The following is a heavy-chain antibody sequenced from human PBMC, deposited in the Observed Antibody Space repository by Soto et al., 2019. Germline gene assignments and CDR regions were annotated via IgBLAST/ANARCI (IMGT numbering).Heavy chain of an antibody. V-gene: IGHV4-30-2*01. D-gene: IGHD2-8*02. CDR3: ARDKITGIFDY. CDR1: GGSISSGGYS. J-gene: IGHJ4*02. Sequence: PSETLSLTCAVSGGSISSGGYSWSWIRQPPGKGLEWIGYMYHSGSTYYNPSLKSRVTISIDTSKNQFSLKLTSVTAADTAVYYCARDKITGIFDYWGQGTLVTVSS. CDR2: MYHSGST.